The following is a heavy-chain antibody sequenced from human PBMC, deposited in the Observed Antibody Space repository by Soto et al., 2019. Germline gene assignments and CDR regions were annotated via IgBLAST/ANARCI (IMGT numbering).Heavy chain of an antibody. J-gene: IGHJ4*02. V-gene: IGHV4-59*01. Sequence: SETLSLTCTVSGGSISSYYWSWIRQPPGKGLEWIGYIYYSGSTNYNPSLKSRVTISVDTSKNQFSLKLSSVTAADTAVYYCAREASIEARPAQFDYWGQGTLVTVSS. CDR2: IYYSGST. CDR1: GGSISSYY. CDR3: AREASIEARPAQFDY. D-gene: IGHD6-6*01.